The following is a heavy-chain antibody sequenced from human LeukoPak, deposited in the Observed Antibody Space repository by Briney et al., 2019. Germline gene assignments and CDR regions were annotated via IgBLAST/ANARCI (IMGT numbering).Heavy chain of an antibody. D-gene: IGHD2-2*01. J-gene: IGHJ5*02. CDR1: GYSISSSYY. CDR3: ARVVVVPAAMSYNWFDP. CDR2: IYHSGST. Sequence: PSETLSLTCAVSGYSISSSYYWGWIRQPPGKGLEWIGSIYHSGSTYYNPSLKSRVTISVDTSKNQFSLKLSSVTAADTAVYYCARVVVVPAAMSYNWFDPWGQGTLVTVSS. V-gene: IGHV4-38-2*01.